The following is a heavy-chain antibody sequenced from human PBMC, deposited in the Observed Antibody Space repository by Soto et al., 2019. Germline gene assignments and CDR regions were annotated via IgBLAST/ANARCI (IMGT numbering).Heavy chain of an antibody. V-gene: IGHV4-59*12. CDR1: GGSISSYH. CDR2: IYYSGST. J-gene: IGHJ6*02. D-gene: IGHD3-10*01. Sequence: SETLSLACTVSGGSISSYHWSWIRQAPGKGLEWIGYIYYSGSTNYNPSLESRVTISVDTSKDQFSLKLTSVTAADTAVYYCAHSLRSFYYFGLDVWGQGTTVTVSS. CDR3: AHSLRSFYYFGLDV.